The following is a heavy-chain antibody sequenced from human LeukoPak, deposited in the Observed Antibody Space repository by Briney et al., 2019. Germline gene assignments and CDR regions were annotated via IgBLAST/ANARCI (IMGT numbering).Heavy chain of an antibody. CDR1: GGTFSSYA. V-gene: IGHV1-69*13. CDR2: IIPIFGTA. Sequence: ASVKVSCKASGGTFSSYAISWVRQAPGQGLEWMGGIIPIFGTANYAQKFQGRVTITADESTSTAYMELSSLRSEDTAVYYCARSLEWLFLPSYYYYMDVWGKGTTVTVSS. J-gene: IGHJ6*03. D-gene: IGHD3-3*01. CDR3: ARSLEWLFLPSYYYYMDV.